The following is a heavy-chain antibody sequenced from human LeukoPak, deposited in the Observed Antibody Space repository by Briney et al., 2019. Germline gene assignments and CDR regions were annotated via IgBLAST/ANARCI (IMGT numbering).Heavy chain of an antibody. CDR2: MSPNSDNT. J-gene: IGHJ5*02. V-gene: IGHV1-8*01. CDR3: ARDYGGSSGWFDP. Sequence: EASVKVSCKASGYTFTSYDINWVRQAPGQGLEWMGWMSPNSDNTGYAQKFQGRVTSTRDTSISTAYMELRSLTSEDTAVYYCARDYGGSSGWFDPWGQGTLVTVSS. D-gene: IGHD4-23*01. CDR1: GYTFTSYD.